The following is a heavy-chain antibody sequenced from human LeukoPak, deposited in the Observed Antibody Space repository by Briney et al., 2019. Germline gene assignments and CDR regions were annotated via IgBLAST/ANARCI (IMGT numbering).Heavy chain of an antibody. CDR3: AALDTAMGFDY. V-gene: IGHV1-46*01. Sequence: ASVKVSCKASGYTFTSYYMHWVRQAPGQGLEWMGIINPSGGSTSYAQKFQGRVTMTRDMSTSTVYMELSSLRSEDTAVYYCAALDTAMGFDYWGQGTLVTVSS. CDR1: GYTFTSYY. CDR2: INPSGGST. D-gene: IGHD5-18*01. J-gene: IGHJ4*02.